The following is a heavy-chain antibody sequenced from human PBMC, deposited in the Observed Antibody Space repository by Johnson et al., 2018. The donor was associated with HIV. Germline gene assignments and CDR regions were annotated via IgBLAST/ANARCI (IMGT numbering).Heavy chain of an antibody. J-gene: IGHJ3*02. D-gene: IGHD3-22*01. CDR3: AKDTVWSSGYYGGAFDI. Sequence: QVQLVESGGGLVQPGGSLRLSCAASGFTFSSYGMHWVRQAPGKGLEWVAFIRYDGSNKYYADSVKGRFTISGDNSKNTLSLQMNSLRAEDTAVYYCAKDTVWSSGYYGGAFDIWGQGTLVTVSA. CDR2: IRYDGSNK. V-gene: IGHV3-30*02. CDR1: GFTFSSYG.